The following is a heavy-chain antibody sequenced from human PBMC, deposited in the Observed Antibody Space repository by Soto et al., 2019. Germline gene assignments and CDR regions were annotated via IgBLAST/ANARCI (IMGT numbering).Heavy chain of an antibody. CDR1: GFTFSSYA. J-gene: IGHJ4*02. Sequence: EVQLLESGGGLVQPGESLRLYCAASGFTFSSYAMSWVRQAPGKGLEWVSVISGSDDSTYYADSVNGRFTISRDHSKNTLYLQMNSLRAEDTAVYYCAKRSSSSTFDYWGQGTLVTVSS. CDR2: ISGSDDST. D-gene: IGHD6-6*01. CDR3: AKRSSSSTFDY. V-gene: IGHV3-23*01.